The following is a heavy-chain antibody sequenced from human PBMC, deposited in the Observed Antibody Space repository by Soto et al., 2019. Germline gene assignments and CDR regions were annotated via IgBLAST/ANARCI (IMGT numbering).Heavy chain of an antibody. D-gene: IGHD2-15*01. J-gene: IGHJ5*02. V-gene: IGHV4-34*01. CDR2: INHSGST. CDR3: ARGCSGGSCYSPWFDP. Sequence: ETLSLTCAVYGGSFSGYYWSWIRQPPGKGLEWIGEINHSGSTNYNPSLKSRVTISVDTSKNQFSLKLSSVTAADTAVYYCARGCSGGSCYSPWFDPWGQGTLVTVSS. CDR1: GGSFSGYY.